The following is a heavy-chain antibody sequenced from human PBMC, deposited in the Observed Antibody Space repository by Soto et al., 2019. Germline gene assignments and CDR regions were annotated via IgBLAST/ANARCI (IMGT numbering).Heavy chain of an antibody. V-gene: IGHV1-69*02. CDR1: GGTFSSYT. Sequence: QVQLVQSGAEVKKPGSSVKVSCKASGGTFSSYTISWVRQAPGQGLEWMGRIIPILGIANYAQKFQGRVTITADKTTSTAYMELRSLRSEDTAVYYCARAPREQLGWGGGKGGIDYWGQGTLVTVSS. J-gene: IGHJ4*02. D-gene: IGHD6-6*01. CDR3: ARAPREQLGWGGGKGGIDY. CDR2: IIPILGIA.